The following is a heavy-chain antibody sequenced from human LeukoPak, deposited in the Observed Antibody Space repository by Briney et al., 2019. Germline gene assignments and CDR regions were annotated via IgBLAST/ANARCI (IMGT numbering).Heavy chain of an antibody. D-gene: IGHD3-10*01. CDR2: IYSGGST. J-gene: IGHJ3*02. V-gene: IGHV3-53*01. Sequence: GGSLRLSCAASGFTVSSNYMSWVRQAPGKGLEWVSVIYSGGSTYYADSVKGRFTISRDNSKNTLYLQMNSLRAEDTAVYYCASAYYGSGSLVAGRAFDIWGQGTMVTVSS. CDR1: GFTVSSNY. CDR3: ASAYYGSGSLVAGRAFDI.